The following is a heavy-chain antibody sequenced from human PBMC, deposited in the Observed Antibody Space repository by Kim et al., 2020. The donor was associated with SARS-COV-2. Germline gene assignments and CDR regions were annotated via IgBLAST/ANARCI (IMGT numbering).Heavy chain of an antibody. CDR3: ARDPKYYYGSGSYPQYYYG. V-gene: IGHV1-69*04. CDR1: GGTFSSYA. Sequence: SVKVSCKASGGTFSSYAISWVRQAPGQGLEWMGRIIPILGIANYAQKFQGRVTITADKSTSTAYMELSSLRSEDTAVYYCARDPKYYYGSGSYPQYYYG. J-gene: IGHJ6*01. CDR2: IIPILGIA. D-gene: IGHD3-10*01.